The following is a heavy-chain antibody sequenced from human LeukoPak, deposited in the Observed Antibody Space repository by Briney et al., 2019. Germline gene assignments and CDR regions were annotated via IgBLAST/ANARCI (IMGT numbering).Heavy chain of an antibody. V-gene: IGHV3-23*01. CDR2: IRGSAYST. CDR1: GFTFSSYA. D-gene: IGHD3-22*01. Sequence: SGGSLRLSCAASGFTFSSYAMTWVRQAPGKGLEWISAIRGSAYSTSYADSVKGRFTISRDNSKNTLYLQMNSLRAEDTAIYYCARNTSGFKLGDAFDIWGQGTMVTVSS. J-gene: IGHJ3*02. CDR3: ARNTSGFKLGDAFDI.